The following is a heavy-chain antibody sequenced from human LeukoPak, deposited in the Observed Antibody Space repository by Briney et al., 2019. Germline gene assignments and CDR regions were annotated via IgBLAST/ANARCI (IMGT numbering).Heavy chain of an antibody. D-gene: IGHD3-22*01. J-gene: IGHJ4*02. CDR1: GFTFSSYA. CDR2: ISGSGGST. V-gene: IGHV3-23*01. CDR3: AKASAGYYDSSGYPWDY. Sequence: GGSLRLSCAASGFTFSSYAMSWVRQAPGKGLEWVSIISGSGGSTHYADSVKGRFTISRDNSKNTLYMQMNSLRAEDTAVYYCAKASAGYYDSSGYPWDYWGQGTLVTVSS.